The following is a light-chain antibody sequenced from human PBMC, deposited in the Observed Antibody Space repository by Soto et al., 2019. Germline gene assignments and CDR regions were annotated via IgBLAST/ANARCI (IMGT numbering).Light chain of an antibody. J-gene: IGKJ1*01. CDR1: QSVSSN. CDR2: GAS. Sequence: EIVMTHSPATLSVSPGERATLSSRASQSVSSNLAWYHQKPGQAPRLLIYGASSRATGIPDRFSGSGSGTDFTLTISRLEPEDFAVYYCQQYGSSRTFGQGTKVDI. CDR3: QQYGSSRT. V-gene: IGKV3-20*01.